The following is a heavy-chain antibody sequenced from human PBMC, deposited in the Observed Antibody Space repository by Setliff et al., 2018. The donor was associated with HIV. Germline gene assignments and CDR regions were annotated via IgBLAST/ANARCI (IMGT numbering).Heavy chain of an antibody. Sequence: PSETLSLTCTVSGGSISRYYWSWIRQPAGKGPEWIGRIYSSGSTNYNPSLKSRVTMSLDTSKNQFSLKLSSVTAADTAMYYCARVNYYDKKGISFYYYYMDVWGKGTTVTVSS. D-gene: IGHD3-22*01. J-gene: IGHJ6*03. CDR3: ARVNYYDKKGISFYYYYMDV. CDR1: GGSISRYY. V-gene: IGHV4-4*07. CDR2: IYSSGST.